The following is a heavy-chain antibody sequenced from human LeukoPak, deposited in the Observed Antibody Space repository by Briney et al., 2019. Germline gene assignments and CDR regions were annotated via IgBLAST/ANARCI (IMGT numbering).Heavy chain of an antibody. V-gene: IGHV3-66*01. CDR2: IHSGGST. Sequence: GGSLRLSCAASGFTVSSNYMSWVRQAPGKGLEWASVIHSGGSTYYADSVKGRFTISRDKSKNTLHLQTNNQTAQDTAVYYCARDRGRSGYDLYDYWGQGTLVTVSS. J-gene: IGHJ4*02. CDR1: GFTVSSNY. D-gene: IGHD5-12*01. CDR3: ARDRGRSGYDLYDY.